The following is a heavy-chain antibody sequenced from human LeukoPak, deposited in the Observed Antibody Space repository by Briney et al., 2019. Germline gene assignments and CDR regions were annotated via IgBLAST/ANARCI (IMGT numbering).Heavy chain of an antibody. Sequence: GGSLRLSCAASGFTFSDYYMSWIRQAPGKGLEWVSYISSSGSTIYYADSVKGRFTISRDNAKNSLYLQMNSLRAEDTAVYYCARAPPGYCSSTSCFWLGGPFDYWGQGTLVTVSS. J-gene: IGHJ4*02. CDR2: ISSSGSTI. CDR1: GFTFSDYY. D-gene: IGHD2-2*01. CDR3: ARAPPGYCSSTSCFWLGGPFDY. V-gene: IGHV3-11*01.